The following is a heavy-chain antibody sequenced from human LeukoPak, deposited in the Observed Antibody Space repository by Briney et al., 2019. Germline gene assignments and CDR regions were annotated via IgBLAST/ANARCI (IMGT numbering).Heavy chain of an antibody. CDR2: ISYSGST. CDR3: ARQGYDILTGYIDAFDI. Sequence: PSETLSLTCTVSGGSISSYYWSWIRQPPGKGLEWIGYISYSGSTNYNPSLKSRVTISIDKSKNKFSLKLRSVTAADTAIYYCARQGYDILTGYIDAFDIWGQGTMVTVSS. J-gene: IGHJ3*02. V-gene: IGHV4-59*08. CDR1: GGSISSYY. D-gene: IGHD3-9*01.